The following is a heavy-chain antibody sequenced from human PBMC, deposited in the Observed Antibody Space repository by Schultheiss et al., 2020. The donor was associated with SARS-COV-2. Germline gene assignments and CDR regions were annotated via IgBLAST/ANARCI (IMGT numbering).Heavy chain of an antibody. V-gene: IGHV4-39*07. D-gene: IGHD6-19*01. Sequence: SETLSLTCTVSGASISSSSYYWDWIRQPPGKGLEWIGSIYYSGSTYYNPSLKSRVTISVDTSRNQFSLKLTSVTAADTAVFYCARAVTGPKRYFDLWGRGTLVTVSS. CDR3: ARAVTGPKRYFDL. CDR1: GASISSSSYY. CDR2: IYYSGST. J-gene: IGHJ2*01.